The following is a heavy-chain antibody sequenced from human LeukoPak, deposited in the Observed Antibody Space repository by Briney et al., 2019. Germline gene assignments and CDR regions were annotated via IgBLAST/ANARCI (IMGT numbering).Heavy chain of an antibody. CDR1: GFTFDDYT. CDR2: ISSHCRTA. J-gene: IGHJ4*02. Sequence: GSLRLSCAASGFTFDDYTMHWVGQAQGKGMEWVSFISSHCRTAYYSSSTKGRFTISRDNTKYSLYLQMNSLRTDDTALYYCAIDFRAMWESWFDYWGQGTLVTVSS. CDR3: AIDFRAMWESWFDY. V-gene: IGHV3-43*01. D-gene: IGHD3-16*01.